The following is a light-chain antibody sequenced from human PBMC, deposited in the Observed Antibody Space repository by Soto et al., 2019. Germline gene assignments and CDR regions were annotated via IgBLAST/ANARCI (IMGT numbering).Light chain of an antibody. CDR1: RNLLHSNGYDY. V-gene: IGKV2-28*01. Sequence: EIVLTQSPRSLPATPGEPASISCRSSRNLLHSNGYDYLDWYLQTPGQSPQLLIYLGSNRASGVPDGFSGSGSGTEFTLTISRVEAEDVGVYYCAQCLATPFTFGGGTKVEIK. CDR2: LGS. CDR3: AQCLATPFT. J-gene: IGKJ4*01.